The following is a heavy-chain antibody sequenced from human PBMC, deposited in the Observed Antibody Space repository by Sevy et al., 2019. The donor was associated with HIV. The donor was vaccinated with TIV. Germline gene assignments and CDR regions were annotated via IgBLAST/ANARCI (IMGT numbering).Heavy chain of an antibody. CDR3: ARDHDILTGYYRNGPDAFDI. J-gene: IGHJ3*02. V-gene: IGHV3-21*01. CDR2: ISSSSSYI. CDR1: GFTFSSYS. Sequence: GGSLRLSCAASGFTFSSYSMNWVRQAPGKGLEWVSSISSSSSYIYYADSVKGRFTISRDNAKNSLYVKMNSLRAEDTAVYYCARDHDILTGYYRNGPDAFDIWGQGTMVTVSS. D-gene: IGHD3-9*01.